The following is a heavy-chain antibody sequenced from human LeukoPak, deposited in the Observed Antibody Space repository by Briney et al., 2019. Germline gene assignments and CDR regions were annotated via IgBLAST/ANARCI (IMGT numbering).Heavy chain of an antibody. J-gene: IGHJ4*02. Sequence: GGSLRLSCAASGFTFSSYAMSWVRQAPGKGLEWVSAISGSGGSTYYADSVKGRFTISRDNSKNTLYLQMNSLRAEDTAVYFRAKDLSSSGDSYWGQGTLVTVSS. CDR3: AKDLSSSGDSY. CDR1: GFTFSSYA. V-gene: IGHV3-23*01. D-gene: IGHD6-19*01. CDR2: ISGSGGST.